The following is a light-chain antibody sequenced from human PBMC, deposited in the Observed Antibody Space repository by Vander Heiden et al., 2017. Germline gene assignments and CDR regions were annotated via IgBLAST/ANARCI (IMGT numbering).Light chain of an antibody. CDR3: QQDDSTPVT. CDR1: QSVLYSSNNKKY. Sequence: DILLTQSADSLSVSPGDTTTINCKSSQSVLYSSNNKKYLAWYQQKPGQPTKLLIYWASTREAGVPDRFSGSGSGTDFTRTICSLQAEDVAVYYCQQDDSTPVTFGGGTKVEIK. J-gene: IGKJ4*01. V-gene: IGKV4-1*01. CDR2: WAS.